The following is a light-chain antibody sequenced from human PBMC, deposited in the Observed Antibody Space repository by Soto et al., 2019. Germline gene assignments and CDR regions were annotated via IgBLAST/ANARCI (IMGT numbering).Light chain of an antibody. Sequence: QSALTQPASVSGSPGQSIAISCTGTRSDVGAYNYVSWYQQHPGKAPKLMIDEVNKRPSGVPDRFSGSKSGNTASLTVSGLQAEDEADYYCSSYADTNNLVFGGGTKLTVL. J-gene: IGLJ2*01. V-gene: IGLV2-8*01. CDR3: SSYADTNNLV. CDR1: RSDVGAYNY. CDR2: EVN.